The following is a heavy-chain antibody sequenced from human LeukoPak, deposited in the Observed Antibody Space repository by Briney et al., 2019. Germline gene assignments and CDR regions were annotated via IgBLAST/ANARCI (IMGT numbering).Heavy chain of an antibody. D-gene: IGHD3-10*01. J-gene: IGHJ4*02. CDR1: GYTFTSYA. CDR2: INGGSDNA. CDR3: ARSLGSHNFDY. V-gene: IGHV1-3*01. Sequence: ASVKVSCKASGYTFTSYAMHWVRQAPGQRLEWMGWINGGSDNAKYLQKFQGRVTISRDTSASTAYMGLSSLRSEDTAVYYCARSLGSHNFDYWGQGTLVTVSS.